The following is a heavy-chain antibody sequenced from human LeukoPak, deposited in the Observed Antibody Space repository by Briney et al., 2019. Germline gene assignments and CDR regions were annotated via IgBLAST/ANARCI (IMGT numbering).Heavy chain of an antibody. V-gene: IGHV1-2*02. D-gene: IGHD2-8*02. CDR2: INPNSGGT. CDR3: ARDPGPNAFDI. Sequence: ASVKVSCKASGYNFRDYYMHWVRQAPGQGLEWMGWINPNSGGTNYAQKFQGRVTMTRDTSISTAYMELSRLRSDDTAVYYCARDPGPNAFDIWGQGTMVTVSS. J-gene: IGHJ3*02. CDR1: GYNFRDYY.